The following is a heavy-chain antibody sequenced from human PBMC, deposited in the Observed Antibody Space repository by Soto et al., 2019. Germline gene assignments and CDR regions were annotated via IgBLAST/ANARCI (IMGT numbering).Heavy chain of an antibody. J-gene: IGHJ4*02. Sequence: GSLRLSFEASGLNVRDFLMHWVRQPPGKGPEWVSNIPSDGRDVSYADSVRGRFTISRDDARNTLYLQMSDLRVEDTAIYYCTRDDSGLGIDYWGQATQVTVSS. D-gene: IGHD1-26*01. V-gene: IGHV3-74*01. CDR1: GLNVRDFL. CDR3: TRDDSGLGIDY. CDR2: IPSDGRDV.